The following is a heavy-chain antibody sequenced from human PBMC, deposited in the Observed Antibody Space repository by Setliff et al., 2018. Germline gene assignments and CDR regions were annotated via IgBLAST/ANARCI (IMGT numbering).Heavy chain of an antibody. V-gene: IGHV4-61*09. Sequence: SETLSLTCTVSGGSINSGLYYWSWIRQPAGKGLEWIGHIYTSGSTNYNPSLKSRATISLDTFKNQFSLKLTSVTAADTATYYCARDYGFSLYYFDFWGQGTLDTVSS. CDR3: ARDYGFSLYYFDF. CDR1: GGSINSGLYY. J-gene: IGHJ4*02. D-gene: IGHD3-3*01. CDR2: IYTSGST.